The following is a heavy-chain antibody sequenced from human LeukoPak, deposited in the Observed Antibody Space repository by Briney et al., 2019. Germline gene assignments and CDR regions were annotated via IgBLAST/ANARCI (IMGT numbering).Heavy chain of an antibody. CDR2: IIPIFGTA. CDR1: GGTFSSYA. J-gene: IGHJ6*03. CDR3: ASISIAVAGTSRSSYYYMDV. V-gene: IGHV1-69*05. D-gene: IGHD6-19*01. Sequence: GSSVKVSCKASGGTFSSYAISWVRQAPGQGLEWMGRIIPIFGTANYAQKFQGRVTITTDESTSTAYMELSSLRSEDTAVYYCASISIAVAGTSRSSYYYMDVWGKGTPVTVSS.